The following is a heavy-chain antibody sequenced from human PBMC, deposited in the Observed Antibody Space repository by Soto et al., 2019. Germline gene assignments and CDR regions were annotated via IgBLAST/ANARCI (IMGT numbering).Heavy chain of an antibody. Sequence: QVQLVQSGTEVKKPGASVKVSCKASGYTFTRYGLSWVRQALGQGLEWMGWISGSNGNTNYAQKLQGRFTMTTDTSTSTAYRELRSLGSDDTAVYYCARVGYGGSSQGALDIWGQGTMVTVSS. V-gene: IGHV1-18*01. CDR1: GYTFTRYG. CDR2: ISGSNGNT. D-gene: IGHD2-15*01. CDR3: ARVGYGGSSQGALDI. J-gene: IGHJ3*02.